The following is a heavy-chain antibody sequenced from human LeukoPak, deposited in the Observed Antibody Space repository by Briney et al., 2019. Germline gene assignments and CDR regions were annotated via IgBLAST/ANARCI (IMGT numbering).Heavy chain of an antibody. CDR1: GFTFSSYA. D-gene: IGHD3-10*01. CDR3: AKGPYYYGSGSYDYFDY. J-gene: IGHJ4*02. CDR2: ISGSGSST. V-gene: IGHV3-23*01. Sequence: GGSLRLSCAASGFTFSSYAMSWVRQAPGKGLEWVSAISGSGSSTYYADSVKGRFTISRDNSKNTLYLQMNSLRAEDTAVYYCAKGPYYYGSGSYDYFDYWGQGTLVTVSS.